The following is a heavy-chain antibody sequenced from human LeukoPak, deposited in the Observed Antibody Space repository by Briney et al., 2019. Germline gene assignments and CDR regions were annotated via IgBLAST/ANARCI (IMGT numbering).Heavy chain of an antibody. CDR3: ARNVVVPAAHYYYYMDV. Sequence: SETLSLTCAVYGGSFSGYYWSWIRQPPGKGLEWIGETNHSGSTNYNPSLKSGVTISVDTSKNQFSLKLSSVTAADTAVYYCARNVVVPAAHYYYYMDVWGKGTAVTVSS. CDR2: TNHSGST. J-gene: IGHJ6*03. CDR1: GGSFSGYY. V-gene: IGHV4-34*01. D-gene: IGHD2-2*01.